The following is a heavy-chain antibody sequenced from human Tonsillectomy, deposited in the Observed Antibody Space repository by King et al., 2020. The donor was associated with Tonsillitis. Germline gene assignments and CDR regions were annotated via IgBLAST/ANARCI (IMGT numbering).Heavy chain of an antibody. CDR1: GFTFSHYY. CDR3: VRGVSGSLDY. D-gene: IGHD6-19*01. V-gene: IGHV3-11*01. CDR2: ISSIGSTI. J-gene: IGHJ4*02. Sequence: QMQLVESGGGLVKPGGSLRLSCTVSGFTFSHYYMTWVRQAPGKGLEWVSYISSIGSTINNADSVKGRFTISRDNAKKSLYLQMNNLEAEDTAVYYCVRGVSGSLDYWGQGTLVTVST.